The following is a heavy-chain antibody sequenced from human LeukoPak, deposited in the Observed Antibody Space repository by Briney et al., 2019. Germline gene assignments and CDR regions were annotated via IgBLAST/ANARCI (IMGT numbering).Heavy chain of an antibody. CDR3: AKGTSSSCYSAPNY. CDR1: GFTFSDYY. Sequence: PGGSLRLSCAASGFTFSDYYMSWIRQAPGKGLEWVLYISSSGGNIYYANSVKGRFTISRDNSKNTLSLQLNSLRAEDTAVYYCAKGTSSSCYSAPNYWGQGTLVTVSS. CDR2: ISSSGGNI. D-gene: IGHD2-15*01. V-gene: IGHV3-11*01. J-gene: IGHJ4*02.